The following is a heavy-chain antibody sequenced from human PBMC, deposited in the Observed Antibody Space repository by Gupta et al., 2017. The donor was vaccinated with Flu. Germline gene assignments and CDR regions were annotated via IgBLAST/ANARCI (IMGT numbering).Heavy chain of an antibody. Sequence: EVQLVESGGALVQPGGSLRLSCAASGFTFSSFEMDWVRQAPGKGLEWVAYISRGGDRVNFGGSVKGRFSISRDNAKNSLFLQMNSLRAEDTGVYYCASQLNVNAFHIWGQGTMVTVAS. J-gene: IGHJ3*02. CDR3: ASQLNVNAFHI. CDR1: GFTFSSFE. CDR2: ISRGGDRV. D-gene: IGHD1-1*01. V-gene: IGHV3-48*03.